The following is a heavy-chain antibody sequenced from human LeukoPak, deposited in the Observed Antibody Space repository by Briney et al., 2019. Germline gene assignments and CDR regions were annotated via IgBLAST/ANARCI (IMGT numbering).Heavy chain of an antibody. CDR1: GGSISSYY. V-gene: IGHV4-4*07. CDR2: IYTSVRT. J-gene: IGHJ2*01. CDR3: ARDSIWFDL. Sequence: PSETLSLTCTVSGGSISSYYWSWIRQPAGKGLEGIGRIYTSVRTNYTPSITSQVTMSVDRSKNTSSLKLSSVTAADTAVYYCARDSIWFDLWGRGTLVTVSS. D-gene: IGHD2-21*01.